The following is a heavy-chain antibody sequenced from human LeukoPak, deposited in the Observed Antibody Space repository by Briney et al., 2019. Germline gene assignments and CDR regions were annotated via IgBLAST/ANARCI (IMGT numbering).Heavy chain of an antibody. CDR2: ISSSSSYI. D-gene: IGHD3-22*01. V-gene: IGHV3-21*01. CDR1: GFTFSSYS. CDR3: ARDYDSSGYYGDAFDI. J-gene: IGHJ3*02. Sequence: GGSLRLSCAASGFTFSSYSMNWVRQAPGKGLEWVSSISSSSSYIYYADSVKGRFTISRDNAKNSLYLQMNSLRAEDTAVYYCARDYDSSGYYGDAFDIWGQGTMVTVSS.